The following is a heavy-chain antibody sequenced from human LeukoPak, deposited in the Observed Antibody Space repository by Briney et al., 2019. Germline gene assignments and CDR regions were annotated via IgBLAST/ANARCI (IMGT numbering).Heavy chain of an antibody. V-gene: IGHV6-1*01. CDR2: TYYRSEWYT. CDR1: GDSVPPTRVA. J-gene: IGHJ4*02. D-gene: IGHD5-18*01. CDR3: ARDLTAMTDTFFDS. Sequence: SQTLSLTSAMSGDSVPPTRVAWGWFRQSPSGGLGWLGKTYYRSEWYTDYATSVRSRISIKPGTTNNQFSLQLDSVTPEDTAVYYCARDLTAMTDTFFDSWGQGILVTVSS.